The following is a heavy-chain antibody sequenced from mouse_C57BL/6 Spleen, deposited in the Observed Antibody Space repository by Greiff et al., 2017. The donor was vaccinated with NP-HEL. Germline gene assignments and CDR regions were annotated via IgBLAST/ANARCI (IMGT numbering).Heavy chain of an antibody. Sequence: EVKLVESGGGLVKPGGSLKLSCAASGFTFSSYAMSWVRQTPEKRLEWVATISDGGSYTYYPDNVKGRFTISRDNAKNNLYMQMSHLKSEDTAMYDWAREGSMDYWGQGTSVTVSA. CDR1: GFTFSSYA. CDR3: AREGSMDY. V-gene: IGHV5-4*01. CDR2: ISDGGSYT. J-gene: IGHJ4*01.